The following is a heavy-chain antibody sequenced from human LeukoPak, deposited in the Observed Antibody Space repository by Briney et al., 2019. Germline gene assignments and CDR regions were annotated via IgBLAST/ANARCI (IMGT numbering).Heavy chain of an antibody. D-gene: IGHD2-15*01. J-gene: IGHJ4*02. CDR2: IYYSGST. CDR1: GGSISSYY. CDR3: ARGIVDYFDY. V-gene: IGHV4-59*01. Sequence: SETLSLTCTVSGGSISSYYWSWIRQPPGKGLEWIGYIYYSGSTNYNPSLKSRVTISVDTSKNQFSLKLSSVTAADTAVYYCARGIVDYFDYWGQGTLVTVSS.